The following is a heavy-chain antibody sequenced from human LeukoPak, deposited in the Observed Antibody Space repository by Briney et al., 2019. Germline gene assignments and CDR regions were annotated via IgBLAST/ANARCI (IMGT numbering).Heavy chain of an antibody. CDR3: AREYPSCGRDCYTDDYSFYYMDV. CDR1: GYTFSSYG. V-gene: IGHV1-18*01. Sequence: GASVKVSCKTSGYTFSSYGISWVRQAPGQGLEWMGWISTYNGKTNYDHKFQGRVTLTIDSSTRTVYMELRSLRSDDTAVYYCAREYPSCGRDCYTDDYSFYYMDVWGKGTTVTVSS. CDR2: ISTYNGKT. D-gene: IGHD2-21*01. J-gene: IGHJ6*03.